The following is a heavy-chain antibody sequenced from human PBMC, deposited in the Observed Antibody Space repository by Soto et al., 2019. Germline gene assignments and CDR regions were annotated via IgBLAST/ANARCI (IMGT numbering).Heavy chain of an antibody. CDR3: AHGSCSSADCYPNPYLDY. CDR1: GFSLSTTAEG. CDR2: IYWDDDE. J-gene: IGHJ4*02. V-gene: IGHV2-5*02. D-gene: IGHD2-2*01. Sequence: QITLKESGPPLVKPTQTLTLTCTFSGFSLSTTAEGVGWIRQPPGKALEWLALIYWDDDEGYSPSLKSRLTITKDTSKNQVVLTMTNVDPVDTATYYCAHGSCSSADCYPNPYLDYWGQGILVTVSS.